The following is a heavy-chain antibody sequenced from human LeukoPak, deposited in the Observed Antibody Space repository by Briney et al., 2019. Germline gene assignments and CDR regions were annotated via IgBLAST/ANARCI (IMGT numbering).Heavy chain of an antibody. CDR2: ISSGGSTI. J-gene: IGHJ6*02. Sequence: PGGSLRLSCAASGFTFSDYYMSWIRQAPGKGLEWVSYISSGGSTIYYADSVKGRFTISRDNAKNTLYLQMNSLRAEDTAVYYCARVKGSTVSYYYGMDVWGQGTTVIDSS. V-gene: IGHV3-11*04. CDR1: GFTFSDYY. D-gene: IGHD2-2*01. CDR3: ARVKGSTVSYYYGMDV.